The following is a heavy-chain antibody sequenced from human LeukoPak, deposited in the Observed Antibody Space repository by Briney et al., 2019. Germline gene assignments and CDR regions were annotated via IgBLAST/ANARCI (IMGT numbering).Heavy chain of an antibody. V-gene: IGHV1-2*02. CDR2: TNPNSGGT. Sequence: ASVKVSCKASGYTFTGYYMHWVRQAPGQGLEWMGWTNPNSGGTNYAQKFQGRVTMTRDTSISTAYMELSRLRSDDTAVYYCARERVATFSYYYYMDVWGKGTTVTVSS. CDR1: GYTFTGYY. D-gene: IGHD5-12*01. CDR3: ARERVATFSYYYYMDV. J-gene: IGHJ6*03.